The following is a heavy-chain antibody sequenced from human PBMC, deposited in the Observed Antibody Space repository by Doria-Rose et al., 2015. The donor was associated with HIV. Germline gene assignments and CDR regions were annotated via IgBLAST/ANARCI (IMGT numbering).Heavy chain of an antibody. J-gene: IGHJ4*02. CDR1: GVSLSSPGMG. D-gene: IGHD6-13*01. CDR3: ARIKSSRWYHKYYFDF. Sequence: QITLKESGPVLVKPTETLTLTCTVSGVSLSSPGMGVSWIRQHPGKALEWLANSFSDHERSYKTSLKSRLTISRGTSKSQVVLTMTDMDPVDTATYYCARIKSSRWYHKYYFDFWGQGTLVIVSA. CDR2: SFSDHER. V-gene: IGHV2-26*01.